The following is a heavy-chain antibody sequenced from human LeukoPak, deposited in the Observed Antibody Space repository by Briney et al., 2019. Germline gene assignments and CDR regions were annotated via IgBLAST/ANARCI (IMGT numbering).Heavy chain of an antibody. D-gene: IGHD3-22*01. V-gene: IGHV4-59*01. J-gene: IGHJ4*02. CDR2: IYYSGST. CDR3: AGQYYYDSSGSYSPLTHFDY. Sequence: SETLSLTYTVSGGSISSYYWSWIRQPPGKGLEWIGYIYYSGSTNYNPSLKSRVTISVNTSKNQFSLKLSSVTAADTAVYYCAGQYYYDSSGSYSPLTHFDYWGQGTLVTVCS. CDR1: GGSISSYY.